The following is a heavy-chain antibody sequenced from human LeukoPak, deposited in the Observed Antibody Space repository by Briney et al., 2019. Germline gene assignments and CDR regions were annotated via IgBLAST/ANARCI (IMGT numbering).Heavy chain of an antibody. Sequence: SETLSHTCTVSGGSISSSYWSWIRQSPGKGLEWIGYFYETVSTKYNPSLKRRVSISTDTSKNQLSLKLNSVTAADTAAYYCARHGEFSTRGFCSSSNCYVDGLQTWGQGIMVSVSS. J-gene: IGHJ3*01. CDR1: GGSISSSY. CDR2: FYETVST. V-gene: IGHV4-59*08. CDR3: ARHGEFSTRGFCSSSNCYVDGLQT. D-gene: IGHD2-2*01.